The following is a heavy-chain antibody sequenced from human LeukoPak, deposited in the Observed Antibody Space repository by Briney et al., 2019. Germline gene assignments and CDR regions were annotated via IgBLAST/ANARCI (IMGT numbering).Heavy chain of an antibody. CDR1: GGSISSGSYF. V-gene: IGHV4-61*01. J-gene: IGHJ3*02. CDR2: IYDSGST. CDR3: ACLTTADAFDI. D-gene: IGHD3-22*01. Sequence: TPSETLSLTCTVSGGSISSGSYFWSWIRQPPGKGLEWIGYIYDSGSTNYNPSLKSRVTISVDTSKNQFSLKLSSVTAADTAVYYCACLTTADAFDIWGQGTMVTVSS.